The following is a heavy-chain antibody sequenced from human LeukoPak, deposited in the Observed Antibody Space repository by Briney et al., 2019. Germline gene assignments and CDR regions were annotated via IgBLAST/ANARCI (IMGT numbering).Heavy chain of an antibody. CDR3: AKSMLRGYYYMDV. CDR2: IRLDDSTE. V-gene: IGHV3-30*02. J-gene: IGHJ6*03. Sequence: GGSLRLSCASSGFSFSNHVMHWVRQALGKGLQWVAFIRLDDSTEYSADSVKGRFTISRDNSKNTLYLQMNRLRPEDTAVYYCAKSMLRGYYYMDVWGKGTTVIISS. D-gene: IGHD3-10*01. CDR1: GFSFSNHV.